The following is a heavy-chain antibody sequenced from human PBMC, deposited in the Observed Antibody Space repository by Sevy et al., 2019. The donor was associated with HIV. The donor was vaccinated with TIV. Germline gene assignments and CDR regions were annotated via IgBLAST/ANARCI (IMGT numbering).Heavy chain of an antibody. CDR1: GFTFSKYS. D-gene: IGHD2-8*01. V-gene: IGHV3-23*01. Sequence: GGSLRLSCAASGFTFSKYSMSCVRQPPGKGLEWVSTLSFGCGEINYADSVKGQFTISRDNSKSSVYLQMNNLRPEDTAVYYCAREGCTKPHDYWGQGTLVTVSS. J-gene: IGHJ4*02. CDR3: AREGCTKPHDY. CDR2: LSFGCGEI.